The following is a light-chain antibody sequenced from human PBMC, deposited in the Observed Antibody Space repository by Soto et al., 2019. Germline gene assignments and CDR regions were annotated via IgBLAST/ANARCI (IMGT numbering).Light chain of an antibody. V-gene: IGKV2-24*01. J-gene: IGKJ1*01. CDR2: KTS. CDR1: QTLVHRDGKTY. Sequence: DIVRTQTQPSSPVSLGQPASISCGPSQTLVHRDGKTYLSWLHQRPGQPPRLLIYKTSNGFSGVQDRFSGSGAGTDFTLKISRVEAEDVGVYYCMQATQLWTFGQGTKVEI. CDR3: MQATQLWT.